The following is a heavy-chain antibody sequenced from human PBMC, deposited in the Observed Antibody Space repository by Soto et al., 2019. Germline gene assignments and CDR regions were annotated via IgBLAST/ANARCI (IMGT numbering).Heavy chain of an antibody. J-gene: IGHJ6*02. V-gene: IGHV4-30-4*01. CDR3: ARAPIVVAKGYYYYGMDG. D-gene: IGHD3-22*01. CDR1: GGSISSGDYY. Sequence: TLSLTCTVSGGSISSGDYYWSWIREPPGKGLEWIGYIYYSGSTYYNPSLKSRVTISVDTSKNQFSLKLSSVTAADTAVYYCARAPIVVAKGYYYYGMDGWGQGTTGT. CDR2: IYYSGST.